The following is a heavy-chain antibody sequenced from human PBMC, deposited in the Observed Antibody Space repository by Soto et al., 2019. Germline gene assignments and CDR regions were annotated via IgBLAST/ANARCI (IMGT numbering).Heavy chain of an antibody. J-gene: IGHJ4*02. CDR3: AREGWFGELLPGY. CDR1: GFTFSSYA. CDR2: ISYDGSNK. Sequence: GGSLRLSCAASGFTFSSYAMHWVRQAPGKGLDWVAVISYDGSNKYYADSVKGRFTISRDNSKNTLYLQMNSLRAEDTAVYYCAREGWFGELLPGYWGQGTLVTVS. D-gene: IGHD3-10*01. V-gene: IGHV3-30-3*01.